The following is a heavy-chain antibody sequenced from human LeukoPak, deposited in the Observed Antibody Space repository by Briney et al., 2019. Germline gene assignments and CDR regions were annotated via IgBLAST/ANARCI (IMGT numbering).Heavy chain of an antibody. D-gene: IGHD3-9*01. CDR3: ARDVPGYFYSNLVGEDP. CDR1: GYTLTELS. V-gene: IGHV1-24*01. Sequence: GASVKVSCKVSGYTLTELSMHWVRQAPGKGLEWMGGFDPEDGETIYAQKFQGRVTMTEDTSTGTAYMELSSLRSDDTAVYYCARDVPGYFYSNLVGEDPWGQGTLVTVSS. CDR2: FDPEDGET. J-gene: IGHJ5*02.